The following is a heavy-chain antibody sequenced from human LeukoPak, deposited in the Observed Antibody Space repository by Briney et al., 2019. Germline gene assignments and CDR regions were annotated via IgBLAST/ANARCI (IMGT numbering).Heavy chain of an antibody. Sequence: KSSETLSLTCAVYDGSFSGYYCSWIRQPPGKGLEWIGEINHSGSANYNPSLKSRVTIFLDTSKNQFSLKLSSVTAADTAVYYCARHGVRQWLANWFDPWGQGTLVTVSS. J-gene: IGHJ5*02. D-gene: IGHD6-19*01. CDR2: INHSGSA. V-gene: IGHV4-34*01. CDR3: ARHGVRQWLANWFDP. CDR1: DGSFSGYY.